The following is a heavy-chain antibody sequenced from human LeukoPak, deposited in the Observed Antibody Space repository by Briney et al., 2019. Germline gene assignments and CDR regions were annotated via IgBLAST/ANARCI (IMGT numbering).Heavy chain of an antibody. J-gene: IGHJ3*02. D-gene: IGHD3-10*02. V-gene: IGHV1-46*01. CDR3: ATKYVVLDAFDI. Sequence: GASVKVSCKASGYTFTSYDIHWVRQAPGKGLEWMGVIKPSGGGTNYARNFQGRVTMTGHTSTSTVYLELSSLRSEDTAVYSCATKYVVLDAFDIWGQGTLVTVSS. CDR1: GYTFTSYD. CDR2: IKPSGGGT.